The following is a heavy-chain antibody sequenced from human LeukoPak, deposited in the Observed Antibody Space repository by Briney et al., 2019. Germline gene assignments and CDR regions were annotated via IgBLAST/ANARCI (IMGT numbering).Heavy chain of an antibody. CDR3: AKDRGIAVAGMGY. J-gene: IGHJ4*02. D-gene: IGHD6-19*01. CDR1: GFTFSSYG. CDR2: ISYDGSNK. Sequence: GRSLRLSCAASGFTFSSYGMHWVRQAPGKGVEWVAVISYDGSNKYYADSVKGRFTISRDNSKNTLYLQMNSLRAEDTAVYYCAKDRGIAVAGMGYWGQGTLVTVSS. V-gene: IGHV3-30*18.